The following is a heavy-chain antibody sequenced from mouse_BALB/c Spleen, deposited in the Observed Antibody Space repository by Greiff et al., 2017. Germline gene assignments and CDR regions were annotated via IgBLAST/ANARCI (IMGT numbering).Heavy chain of an antibody. V-gene: IGHV14-3*02. CDR1: GFNIKDTY. Sequence: EVQLHQSGAELVKPGASVKLSCTASGFNIKDTYMHWVKQRPEKGLEWIGRIDPANGNTKYDPKFQGKATITADTSSNTAYLQLSSLTSEDTAVYYCASFTTVVDYWGQGTTLTVSS. CDR2: IDPANGNT. D-gene: IGHD1-1*01. J-gene: IGHJ2*01. CDR3: ASFTTVVDY.